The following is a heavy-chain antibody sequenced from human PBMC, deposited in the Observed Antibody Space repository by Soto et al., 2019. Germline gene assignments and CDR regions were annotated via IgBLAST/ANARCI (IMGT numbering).Heavy chain of an antibody. CDR1: GYSFSSYW. V-gene: IGHV5-51*01. Sequence: GEALKISGKGSGYSFSSYWICWVRQMPGKGLEWMGIIYPGDSDTRYSPSFQGQVTISADKSISTAYLQWSSLKASDTAMYYCARMYYGSGSYPQIIDYWGQGTLVTVSS. D-gene: IGHD3-10*01. CDR2: IYPGDSDT. CDR3: ARMYYGSGSYPQIIDY. J-gene: IGHJ4*02.